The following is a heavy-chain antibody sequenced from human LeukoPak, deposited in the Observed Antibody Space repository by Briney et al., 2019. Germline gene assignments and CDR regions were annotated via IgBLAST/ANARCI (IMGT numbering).Heavy chain of an antibody. CDR2: ISGSGGRT. V-gene: IGHV3-23*01. Sequence: PGGSLRLSCAASGFMFSSYGTSWVRQAPGKGLEWVSGISGSGGRTYYAGSVKGRFTISKDNSKNTLYLQMNSLRAEDTALYYCAKDKVSGWPYYYGVDVWGQGTTVTVSS. D-gene: IGHD6-19*01. J-gene: IGHJ6*02. CDR1: GFMFSSYG. CDR3: AKDKVSGWPYYYGVDV.